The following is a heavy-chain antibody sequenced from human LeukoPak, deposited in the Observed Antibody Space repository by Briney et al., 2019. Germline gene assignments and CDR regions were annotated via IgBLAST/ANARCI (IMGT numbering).Heavy chain of an antibody. CDR3: AKEDSSSSRYDFEY. Sequence: GGSLRLSCAASGFAFSNYAMSWVPQAPGMGLEWVSPMSAGGVGTYYADAVKGRFTISRDYANNTLNLQMNSLRAESTAIYYCAKEDSSSSRYDFEYWGQGALVTVSS. J-gene: IGHJ4*02. V-gene: IGHV3-23*01. CDR2: MSAGGVGT. D-gene: IGHD6-6*01. CDR1: GFAFSNYA.